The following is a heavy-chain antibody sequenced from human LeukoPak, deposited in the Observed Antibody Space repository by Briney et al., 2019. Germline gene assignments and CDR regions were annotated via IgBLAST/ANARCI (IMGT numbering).Heavy chain of an antibody. CDR2: MNPDSGNT. CDR1: GYTCTSYD. J-gene: IGHJ4*02. Sequence: ASVTVSCKASGYTCTSYDINWVRQATGQGLEWMGWMNPDSGNTGYPQKFQGRVTMTRDTSKSTAYMELSSLRSEDTAVYYCTKGPRGDYTKAENWGQGTLVIVSS. V-gene: IGHV1-8*01. D-gene: IGHD4-17*01. CDR3: TKGPRGDYTKAEN.